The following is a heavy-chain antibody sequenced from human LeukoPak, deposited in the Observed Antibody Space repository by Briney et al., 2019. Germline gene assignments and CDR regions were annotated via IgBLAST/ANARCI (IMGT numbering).Heavy chain of an antibody. CDR3: ARERTGVIPNTALGFDY. V-gene: IGHV4-4*07. D-gene: IGHD3-10*01. CDR2: IYTSGST. J-gene: IGHJ4*02. CDR1: GGSISSYY. Sequence: TSETLSLTCTVSGGSISSYYWSWIRQPAGKGLEWIGRIYTSGSTNYNPSLKSRVTMSVDTSKNQFSLKLSSVTAADTAVYYCARERTGVIPNTALGFDYWGQGTPVTVSS.